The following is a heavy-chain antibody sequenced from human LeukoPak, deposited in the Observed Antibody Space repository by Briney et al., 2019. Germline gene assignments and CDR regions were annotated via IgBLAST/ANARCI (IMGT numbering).Heavy chain of an antibody. Sequence: GGSLRLSCAASGFTFSSYSMNWVRQAPGKGLEWVSSISSSSSYIYYADSVKGRFTISRDNAKNSLYLQMNSLRAEDTAVYYCASDSSGWYNGFDYWGQGTWSPSPQ. V-gene: IGHV3-21*01. CDR2: ISSSSSYI. CDR3: ASDSSGWYNGFDY. D-gene: IGHD6-19*01. CDR1: GFTFSSYS. J-gene: IGHJ4*02.